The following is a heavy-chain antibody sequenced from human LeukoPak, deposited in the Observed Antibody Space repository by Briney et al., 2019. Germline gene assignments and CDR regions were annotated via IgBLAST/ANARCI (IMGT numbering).Heavy chain of an antibody. Sequence: GGSLRLSCAASGFTFSSYAMSWVRQAPGKGLEWVSAISGSGGSTYYADSVKGRFTISRDNSKNTLYLQMNSLRAEDTAVYYSAKAAGYSGYEKLDYWGQGTLVTVSS. CDR1: GFTFSSYA. J-gene: IGHJ4*02. V-gene: IGHV3-23*01. CDR3: AKAAGYSGYEKLDY. CDR2: ISGSGGST. D-gene: IGHD5-12*01.